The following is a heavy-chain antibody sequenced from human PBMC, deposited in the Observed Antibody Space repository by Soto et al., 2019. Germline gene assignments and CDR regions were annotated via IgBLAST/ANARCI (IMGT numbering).Heavy chain of an antibody. CDR2: ISAYNGNT. J-gene: IGHJ4*02. CDR3: ARDLAAAGPFAC. D-gene: IGHD6-13*01. Sequence: QVQLVQSGAEVKKPGASVKVSCKASGYTFTNYAFSWVRQAPGQGLEWMGWISAYNGNTNYPQKLQGRVTMTTDTSTSTAYMERRSLRADDTAVYYCARDLAAAGPFACWGQGTLVTVSS. V-gene: IGHV1-18*01. CDR1: GYTFTNYA.